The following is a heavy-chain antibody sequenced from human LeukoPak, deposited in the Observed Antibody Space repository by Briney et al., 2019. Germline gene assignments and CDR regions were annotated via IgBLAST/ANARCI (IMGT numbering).Heavy chain of an antibody. CDR2: IYYSGST. J-gene: IGHJ4*02. CDR3: ARSERYCSGGSCYLAHDLDY. Sequence: SETLSLTCTVSGGSISSSSYYWGWIRQPPGKGLEWIGSIYYSGSTYYNPSLKSRVTISVDTSKNQFSLKLSSVAAADTAVYYCARSERYCSGGSCYLAHDLDYWGQGTLVTVSS. D-gene: IGHD2-15*01. CDR1: GGSISSSSYY. V-gene: IGHV4-39*07.